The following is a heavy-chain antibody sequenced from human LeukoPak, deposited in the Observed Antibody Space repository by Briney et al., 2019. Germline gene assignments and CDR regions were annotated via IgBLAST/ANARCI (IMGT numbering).Heavy chain of an antibody. V-gene: IGHV3-30-3*01. CDR3: ARDQYDTWSRRGNFDS. Sequence: GGSLRLSCAASGFTFSSYAMNWVRQAPGKGLEWVAFISYDGSNKYYADSVKGRFTISRDNTKNSLYLQMNSLRVEDTAVFYCARDQYDTWSRRGNFDSWGQGTLVIVSS. CDR2: ISYDGSNK. D-gene: IGHD3-3*01. J-gene: IGHJ4*02. CDR1: GFTFSSYA.